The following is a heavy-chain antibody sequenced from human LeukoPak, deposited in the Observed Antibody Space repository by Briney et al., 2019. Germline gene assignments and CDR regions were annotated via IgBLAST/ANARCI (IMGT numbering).Heavy chain of an antibody. CDR3: ARVDDPTTMIVE. CDR1: GASISSGGYY. CDR2: IYYSGST. Sequence: SETLSLTCTVSGASISSGGYYWSWIRQHPGKGLEWIGYIYYSGSTYYNPSLKSRVTISVDTSKNQFSLKLSSVTAADTAVYYCARVDDPTTMIVEWGQGTLVTVSS. D-gene: IGHD3-22*01. V-gene: IGHV4-30-4*08. J-gene: IGHJ4*02.